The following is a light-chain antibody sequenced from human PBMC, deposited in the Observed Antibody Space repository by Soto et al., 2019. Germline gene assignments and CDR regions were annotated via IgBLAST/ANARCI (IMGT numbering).Light chain of an antibody. Sequence: DIQMTQSPSSVSASVGDRVTITCRARQGISTWLDWYQQKPGKAPKLLIHAASTLRSGVPSRFSGSGSGTEFTLTISGLQPEDLATYYCQQTNSYFGGGTRVEIK. CDR2: AAS. CDR1: QGISTW. V-gene: IGKV1-12*01. CDR3: QQTNSY. J-gene: IGKJ4*01.